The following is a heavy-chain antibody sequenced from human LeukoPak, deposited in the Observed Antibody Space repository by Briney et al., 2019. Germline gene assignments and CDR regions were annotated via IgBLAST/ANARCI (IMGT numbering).Heavy chain of an antibody. Sequence: SGGSLRLSCAASGFTFSSYSMNWVRQAPGKGLEWVSYISSSSSTIYYADSVKGRFTISRDNAKNSLYLQMNSLRAEDTAVYFCASGELDSLYYFDYWGQGTLVTVSS. CDR1: GFTFSSYS. J-gene: IGHJ4*02. CDR3: ASGELDSLYYFDY. D-gene: IGHD1-1*01. V-gene: IGHV3-48*01. CDR2: ISSSSSTI.